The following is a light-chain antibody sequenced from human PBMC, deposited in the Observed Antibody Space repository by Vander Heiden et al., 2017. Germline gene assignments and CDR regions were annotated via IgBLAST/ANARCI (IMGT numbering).Light chain of an antibody. V-gene: IGKV1-39*01. Sequence: DIQMTQSPSSLPASVGDRVTITCRASQSISSYLNWYQQKPGKAPKFLIYAASTLHSGVPSRFSGSGSGTDFTLTISRLQPEDFATYYCQQSDSTPITFGGRTKVEIK. CDR1: QSISSY. J-gene: IGKJ4*01. CDR2: AAS. CDR3: QQSDSTPIT.